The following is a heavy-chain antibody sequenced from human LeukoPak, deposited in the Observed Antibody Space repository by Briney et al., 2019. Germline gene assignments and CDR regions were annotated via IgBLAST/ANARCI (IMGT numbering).Heavy chain of an antibody. CDR1: GGSLSSGHW. V-gene: IGHV4-4*02. CDR3: ARDRVVRGCHFDL. J-gene: IGHJ2*01. CDR2: IYHSGST. D-gene: IGHD3-10*01. Sequence: SETLSLTCAVFGGSLSSGHWWTWVRQPPGKGLEWIGEIYHSGSTDYNPSLKSRVTISVDKSKNQFSLKLSFLTAADTAVYYCARDRVVRGCHFDLWGRGTLVTVSS.